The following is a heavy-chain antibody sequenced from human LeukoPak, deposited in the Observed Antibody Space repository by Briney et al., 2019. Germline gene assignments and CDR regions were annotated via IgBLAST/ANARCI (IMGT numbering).Heavy chain of an antibody. D-gene: IGHD6-19*01. V-gene: IGHV3-9*01. CDR1: GFTFDDYA. CDR2: ISWNSAGI. Sequence: GRSLRLTCTTSGFTFDDYAMHWVRHAPGKGLEWVSGISWNSAGIGYADSVKGRFTISRDNAKNSLYLQMNSLRAEGTALYYCAKTDSSGWYYDAFDIWGQGTMVTVSS. J-gene: IGHJ3*02. CDR3: AKTDSSGWYYDAFDI.